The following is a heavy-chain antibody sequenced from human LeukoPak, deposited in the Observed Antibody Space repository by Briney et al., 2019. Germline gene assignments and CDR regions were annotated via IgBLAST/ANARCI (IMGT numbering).Heavy chain of an antibody. D-gene: IGHD3-16*01. CDR2: ISSSSSYI. CDR1: GFTFSSHS. J-gene: IGHJ4*02. V-gene: IGHV3-21*01. CDR3: ARESLISLDY. Sequence: GGSLRLSCAASGFTFSSHSMNWVRQAPGKGLEWVSSISSSSSYIYYADSVKGRFTISRDNAKNSLYLQMNSLRAEDTAVYYCARESLISLDYWGQGTLVTVSS.